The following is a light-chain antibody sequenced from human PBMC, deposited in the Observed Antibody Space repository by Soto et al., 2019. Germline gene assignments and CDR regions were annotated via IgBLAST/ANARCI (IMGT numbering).Light chain of an antibody. J-gene: IGKJ1*01. CDR3: QQYNSYSET. Sequence: EIQITQFPSSLCSCLRDKSNMTLRASQSISSWLAWYQQKPGKAPKLLIYDASSLESGVPSRFSGSGSGTEFTLTISSLQPDDFATYYCQQYNSYSETFGQGTTVDIK. V-gene: IGKV1-5*01. CDR1: QSISSW. CDR2: DAS.